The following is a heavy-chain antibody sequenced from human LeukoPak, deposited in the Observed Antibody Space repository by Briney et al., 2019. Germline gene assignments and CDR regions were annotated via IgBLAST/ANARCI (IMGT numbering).Heavy chain of an antibody. J-gene: IGHJ5*02. CDR3: AGDVYLYSSSSWFDP. Sequence: ASVKVSCKASGGTFSSYAISWVRQAPGQGLEWMGRIIPILGIANYAQKFQERVTITRDMTTSTAYMELSSLRSEDTAVYYCAGDVYLYSSSSWFDPWGQGTLVTVSS. CDR2: IIPILGIA. CDR1: GGTFSSYA. V-gene: IGHV1-69*04. D-gene: IGHD6-13*01.